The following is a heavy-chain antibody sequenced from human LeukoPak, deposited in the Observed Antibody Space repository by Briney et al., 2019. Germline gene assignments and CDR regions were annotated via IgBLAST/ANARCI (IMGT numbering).Heavy chain of an antibody. J-gene: IGHJ3*02. Sequence: ASVKVSCKASGGTFSSYAISWVRQAPGQGLEWMGGIIPIFGTANYAQKLQGRVTITTDESTSTAYMELSSLRSEDTAVYYCARGIVVVAATNFGSAFDIWGQGTMVTVSS. V-gene: IGHV1-69*05. CDR2: IIPIFGTA. CDR1: GGTFSSYA. D-gene: IGHD2-15*01. CDR3: ARGIVVVAATNFGSAFDI.